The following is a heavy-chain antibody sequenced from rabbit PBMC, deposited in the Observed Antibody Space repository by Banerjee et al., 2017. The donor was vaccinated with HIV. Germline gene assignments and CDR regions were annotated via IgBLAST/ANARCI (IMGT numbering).Heavy chain of an antibody. Sequence: LEESGGDLVKPGASLTLTCTASGFSFSSGYDMCWVRQAPGKGLEWIACIYAGSSGITYYVSWAKGRFTISKTSSTTVTLQMTSLTAADTATYFCARELADYTGYNYATRLDLWGPGTLVTVS. D-gene: IGHD7-1*01. J-gene: IGHJ3*01. CDR2: IYAGSSGIT. CDR1: GFSFSSGYD. CDR3: ARELADYTGYNYATRLDL. V-gene: IGHV1S40*01.